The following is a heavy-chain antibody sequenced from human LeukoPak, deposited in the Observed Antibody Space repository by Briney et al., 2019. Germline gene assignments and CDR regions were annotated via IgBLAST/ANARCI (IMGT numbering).Heavy chain of an antibody. V-gene: IGHV3-74*01. Sequence: GGSLRLSCAASGNYWMHWVRQAPGKGLVWVSHINSDGSWTSYADSVKGRFTISKDNAKNTVYLQMNSLRAEDTAVYYCARVVSGGSCIFDYWGQGTLVSVSS. D-gene: IGHD2-15*01. J-gene: IGHJ4*02. CDR1: GNYW. CDR3: ARVVSGGSCIFDY. CDR2: INSDGSWT.